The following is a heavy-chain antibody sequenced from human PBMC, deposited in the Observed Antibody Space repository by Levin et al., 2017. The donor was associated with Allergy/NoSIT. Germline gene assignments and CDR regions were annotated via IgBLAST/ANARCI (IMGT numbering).Heavy chain of an antibody. D-gene: IGHD6-13*01. CDR2: ISSSSSYT. V-gene: IGHV3-11*03. CDR1: GFTFSDYY. J-gene: IGHJ3*02. Sequence: GESLKISCAASGFTFSDYYMSWIRQAPGKGLEWVSYISSSSSYTNYADSVKGRFTISRDNAKNSLYLQMNSLRAEDTAVYYCGRSRIAADDDFDIWGQGTMVTVSS. CDR3: GRSRIAADDDFDI.